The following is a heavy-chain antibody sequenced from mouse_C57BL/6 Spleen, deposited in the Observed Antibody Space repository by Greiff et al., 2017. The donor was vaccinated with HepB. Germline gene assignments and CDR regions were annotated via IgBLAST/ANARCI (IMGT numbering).Heavy chain of an antibody. Sequence: VQLQQSGPELVKPGASVKISCKASGYTFTDYYMNWVKQSHGKSLEWIGDINPNNGGTSYNQKFKGKATLTVDKSSSTAYMELRSLTSEDSAVYYCARWRDYDGGFAYWGQGTLVTVSA. CDR1: GYTFTDYY. D-gene: IGHD2-4*01. CDR2: INPNNGGT. J-gene: IGHJ3*01. V-gene: IGHV1-26*01. CDR3: ARWRDYDGGFAY.